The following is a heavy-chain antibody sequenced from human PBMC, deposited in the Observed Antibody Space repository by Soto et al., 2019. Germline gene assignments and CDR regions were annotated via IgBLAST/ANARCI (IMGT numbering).Heavy chain of an antibody. CDR2: IIPIFGTA. Sequence: ASVKVSCKASGGTFSSYAISWVRQAPGQGLEWMEGIIPIFGTANYAQKFQGRVTITADESTSTAYMELSSLRSEDTAVYYCALRYALYYYYGMDVWGQGTTVTVSS. CDR3: ALRYALYYYYGMDV. J-gene: IGHJ6*02. V-gene: IGHV1-69*13. D-gene: IGHD5-12*01. CDR1: GGTFSSYA.